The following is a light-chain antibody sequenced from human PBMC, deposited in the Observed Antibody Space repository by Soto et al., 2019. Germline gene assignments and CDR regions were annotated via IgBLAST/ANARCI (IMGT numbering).Light chain of an antibody. J-gene: IGKJ1*01. V-gene: IGKV1-8*01. CDR3: QQYGSSPRT. CDR1: QGISSY. CDR2: AAS. Sequence: AIRMTQAPSSLSASTGDRVTITCRASQGISSYLAWYQQKPGKAPKLLIYAASTLQSGVPSRFSGSGSGTDFTLTISRLEPEDFAVYYCQQYGSSPRTFGQGTKVDI.